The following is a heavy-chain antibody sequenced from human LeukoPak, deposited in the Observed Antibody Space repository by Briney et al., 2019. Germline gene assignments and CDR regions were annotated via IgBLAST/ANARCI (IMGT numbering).Heavy chain of an antibody. D-gene: IGHD1-26*01. CDR1: GYTFTGYY. V-gene: IGHV1-2*02. CDR3: ARASPLRLVGRQGYFQH. J-gene: IGHJ1*01. CDR2: INPNSGGT. Sequence: ASVKVSCKASGYTFTGYYMHWVRQAPGQGLEWMGWINPNSGGTNYAQKFQGRVTTTRDTSISTAYMELSRLRSDDTAVYYCARASPLRLVGRQGYFQHWGQGTLVTVSS.